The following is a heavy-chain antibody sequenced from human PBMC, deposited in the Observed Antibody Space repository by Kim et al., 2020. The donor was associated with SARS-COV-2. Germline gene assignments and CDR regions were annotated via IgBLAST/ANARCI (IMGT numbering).Heavy chain of an antibody. Sequence: GGSLRLSCAASGFTVSSNYMSWVRQAPGKGLEWVSVIYSGGSTYYADSVKGRFNISRDNSKNTLYLQMNSLRAEDTAVYYCARDHDAYYDILTGYYKRYWYFDLWGRGTLVTVSS. CDR3: ARDHDAYYDILTGYYKRYWYFDL. J-gene: IGHJ2*01. V-gene: IGHV3-66*01. CDR1: GFTVSSNY. CDR2: IYSGGST. D-gene: IGHD3-9*01.